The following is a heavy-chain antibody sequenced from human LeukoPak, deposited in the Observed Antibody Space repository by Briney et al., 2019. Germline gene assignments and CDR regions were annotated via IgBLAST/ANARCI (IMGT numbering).Heavy chain of an antibody. D-gene: IGHD6-19*01. V-gene: IGHV4-59*08. J-gene: IGHJ4*02. CDR1: GGSINSHY. CDR3: VCRDPGWNYFDY. CDR2: MYYTGRN. Sequence: SETLSLTCAVSGGSINSHYWRWIRQPPGKGREWMGGMYYTGRNNYNPSPQSRVTISLETSTNHSSLNVTAVVAADAAIGYCVCRDPGWNYFDYWGQGILVTVSS.